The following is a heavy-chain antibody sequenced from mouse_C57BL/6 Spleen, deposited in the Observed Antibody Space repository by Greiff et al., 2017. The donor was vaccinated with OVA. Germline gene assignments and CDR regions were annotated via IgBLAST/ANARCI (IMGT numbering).Heavy chain of an antibody. CDR2: ISYDGSN. CDR3: ARENWARYFDV. V-gene: IGHV3-6*01. Sequence: EVQLQESGPGLVKPSQSLSLTCSVTGYSITSGYYWNWIRQFPGNKLEWMGYISYDGSNNYNPSLKNRISITRDTSKNQFFLKLNSVTTEDTATYYCARENWARYFDVWGTGTTVTVSS. CDR1: GYSITSGYY. J-gene: IGHJ1*03.